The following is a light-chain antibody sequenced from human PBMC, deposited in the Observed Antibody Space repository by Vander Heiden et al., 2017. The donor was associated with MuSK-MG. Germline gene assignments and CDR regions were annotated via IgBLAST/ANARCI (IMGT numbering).Light chain of an antibody. Sequence: QSVLTQPPSVSATPGQRVTISCSGSNPNIGSNTVACYRHLPGTAHKLIIYSDNQRPSEVPDRFSGSNSGTAASLAISGHRAEDEAYYYGASEDDSLNVVFGGGTKLTV. J-gene: IGLJ2*01. CDR1: NPNIGSNT. CDR2: SDN. V-gene: IGLV1-44*01. CDR3: ASEDDSLNVV.